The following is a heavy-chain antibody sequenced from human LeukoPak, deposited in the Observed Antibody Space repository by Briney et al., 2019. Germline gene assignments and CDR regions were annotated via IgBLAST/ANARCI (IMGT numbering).Heavy chain of an antibody. CDR3: ARDRYGSGRAYFDY. Sequence: ASVKVSCKTSGYTFTSFVIHWVRQAPGQRPEWMGRINPGNGNTKYSQKFQGRVTITADESTSTAYMELSSLRSEDTAVYYCARDRYGSGRAYFDYWGQGTLVTVSS. CDR2: INPGNGNT. V-gene: IGHV1-3*01. D-gene: IGHD3-10*01. CDR1: GYTFTSFV. J-gene: IGHJ4*02.